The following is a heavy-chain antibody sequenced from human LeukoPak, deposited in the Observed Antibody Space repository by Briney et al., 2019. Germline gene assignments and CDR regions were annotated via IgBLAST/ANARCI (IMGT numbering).Heavy chain of an antibody. CDR1: GFTFDDYA. D-gene: IGHD3-10*01. J-gene: IGHJ4*02. CDR3: AKDIATGSGSYRAPPHDS. CDR2: ISGDGGST. Sequence: GGSLRLSCAASGFTFDDYAMYWVRHVPGKGLEWVSLISGDGGSTYSADSVKGRFTISRDNSKNSLYLQMNSLRTEDTALYYCAKDIATGSGSYRAPPHDSWGQGTLVTVSS. V-gene: IGHV3-43*02.